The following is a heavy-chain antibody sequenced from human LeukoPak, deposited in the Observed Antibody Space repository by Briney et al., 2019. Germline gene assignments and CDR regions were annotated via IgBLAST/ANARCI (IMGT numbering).Heavy chain of an antibody. Sequence: GGSLRLSCAASGFTFSSYAMHWARQAPGKGLEWVTVISNDGRDKHYADSVKGRFTFSRDNSKNTVYLQMNSLRTEDTAVYYCARDRNARAKYYFDYWGQGTLVTVSS. J-gene: IGHJ4*02. D-gene: IGHD4/OR15-4a*01. CDR2: ISNDGRDK. V-gene: IGHV3-30*04. CDR3: ARDRNARAKYYFDY. CDR1: GFTFSSYA.